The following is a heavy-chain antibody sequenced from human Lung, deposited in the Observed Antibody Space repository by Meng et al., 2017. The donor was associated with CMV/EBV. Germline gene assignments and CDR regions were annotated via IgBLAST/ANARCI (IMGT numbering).Heavy chain of an antibody. CDR1: GYTFTSYG. CDR2: ISAYNGNT. V-gene: IGHV1-18*01. CDR3: ARLNDGDYEIYYFDS. Sequence: QVPLGQAGDYVKKPGVPVTVSCKASGYTFTSYGIRWVRPAPGQGLEWMGWISAYNGNTNYAQKLQGRVTMTTDTSTSTAYMELSSLRSDDTAVYYCARLNDGDYEIYYFDSWGQGTLVTVSS. J-gene: IGHJ4*02. D-gene: IGHD4-17*01.